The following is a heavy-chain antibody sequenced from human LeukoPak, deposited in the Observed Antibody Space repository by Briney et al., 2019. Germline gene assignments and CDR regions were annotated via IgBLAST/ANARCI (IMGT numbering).Heavy chain of an antibody. V-gene: IGHV4-59*01. Sequence: KPSETLSLTCTVSGGSISNYYWSWIRQPPGKGLEWIGYIYQSGSTDYNPSLKSRVTISVDTSRNQFSLKLYSVTAADTAVYYCVRDRQLGVWGQGILVTVSS. CDR1: GGSISNYY. CDR2: IYQSGST. D-gene: IGHD7-27*01. J-gene: IGHJ4*02. CDR3: VRDRQLGV.